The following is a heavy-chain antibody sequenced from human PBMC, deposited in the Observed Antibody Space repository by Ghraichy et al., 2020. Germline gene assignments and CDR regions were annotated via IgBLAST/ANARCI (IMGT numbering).Heavy chain of an antibody. V-gene: IGHV4-39*02. CDR3: AREETVNYYYYGMDV. CDR1: GCSISSSTYY. CDR2: IHYSGST. D-gene: IGHD4-17*01. Sequence: SETLSLTCTVSGCSISSSTYYWGWIRQPPGKGLEWIGSIHYSGSTYYNPSLKSRVTISVDTSKNQFSLKLSSVTAADTAVYYCAREETVNYYYYGMDVWGQGTTVTVSS. J-gene: IGHJ6*02.